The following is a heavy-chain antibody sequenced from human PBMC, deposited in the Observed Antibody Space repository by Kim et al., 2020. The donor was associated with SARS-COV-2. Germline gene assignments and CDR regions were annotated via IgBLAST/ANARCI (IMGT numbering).Heavy chain of an antibody. CDR1: GGSISSGGYY. V-gene: IGHV4-31*03. D-gene: IGHD6-19*01. CDR2: IYYSGST. CDR3: ARGRGISSGWYVENYYYGMDV. Sequence: SETLSLTCTVSGGSISSGGYYWSWIRQHPGKGLEWIGYIYYSGSTYYNPSLKSRVTISVDTSKNQFSLKLSSVTAADTAVYYCARGRGISSGWYVENYYYGMDVWGQGTTVTVSS. J-gene: IGHJ6*02.